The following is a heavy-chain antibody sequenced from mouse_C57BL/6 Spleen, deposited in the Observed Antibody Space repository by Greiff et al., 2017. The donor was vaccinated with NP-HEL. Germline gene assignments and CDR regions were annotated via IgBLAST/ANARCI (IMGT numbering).Heavy chain of an antibody. CDR2: IDPSDSYT. CDR3: ARSAATTVGAKGFAY. Sequence: VQLQQPGAELVRPGTSVKLSCKASGYTFTSYWMHWVKQRPGQGLEWIGVIDPSDSYTNYNQKFKGKATLTVDTSSSTAYMQLSSLTSEDSAVYYCARSAATTVGAKGFAYWGQGTLVTVSA. V-gene: IGHV1-59*01. D-gene: IGHD1-1*01. J-gene: IGHJ3*01. CDR1: GYTFTSYW.